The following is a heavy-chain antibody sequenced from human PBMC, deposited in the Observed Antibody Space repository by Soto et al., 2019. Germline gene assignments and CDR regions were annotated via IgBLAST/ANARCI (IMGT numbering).Heavy chain of an antibody. J-gene: IGHJ4*02. V-gene: IGHV1-3*01. D-gene: IGHD2-21*02. Sequence: GASVKVSCKASGYTFTSYAMHWVRQAPGQRLEWMGWINACNGNTKYSQKFQGRVTITRDTSASTAYMELSSLRSEDTAVYYCARSIVVVTALDYWGQGTLVTVS. CDR1: GYTFTSYA. CDR2: INACNGNT. CDR3: ARSIVVVTALDY.